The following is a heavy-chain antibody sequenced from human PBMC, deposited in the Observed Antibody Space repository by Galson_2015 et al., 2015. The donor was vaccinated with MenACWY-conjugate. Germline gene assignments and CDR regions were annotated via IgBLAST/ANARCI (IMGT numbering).Heavy chain of an antibody. CDR3: VRGGYGAAAGLDS. CDR2: IWYDGSNK. Sequence: SLRLSCAASGFIFSHFGMHWVRQAPGKGLEWVAIIWYDGSNKYYTDSVKGRFTISRDNSKNTLYLQMNSLRAEDTAVYYCVRGGYGAAAGLDSWGPGTLVTVSS. J-gene: IGHJ4*02. D-gene: IGHD6-13*01. V-gene: IGHV3-33*01. CDR1: GFIFSHFG.